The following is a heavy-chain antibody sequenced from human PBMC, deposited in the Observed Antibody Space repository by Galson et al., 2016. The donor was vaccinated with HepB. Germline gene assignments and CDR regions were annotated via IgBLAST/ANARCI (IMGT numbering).Heavy chain of an antibody. V-gene: IGHV3-33*01. CDR3: ARYRWGGYYGMDV. CDR2: IWFDGSKK. D-gene: IGHD7-27*01. CDR1: GFTFSTYG. Sequence: SLRLSCAASGFTFSTYGVHWVRQAPGKGLEWVAVIWFDGSKKYYADSVKGRFTISRDNSKNTLFLQMDSLRAEDTAVYYCARYRWGGYYGMDVWGQGTTVAVSS. J-gene: IGHJ6*02.